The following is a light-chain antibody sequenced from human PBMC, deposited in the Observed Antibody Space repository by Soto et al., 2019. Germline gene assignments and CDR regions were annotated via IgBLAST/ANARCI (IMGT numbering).Light chain of an antibody. CDR1: QSASSN. CDR2: GAS. J-gene: IGKJ1*01. V-gene: IGKV3-15*01. Sequence: ESVMTQSPATLSVSPGERATLSCTASQSASSNSACHQQQPGQAPSLLIYGASTRATGIPARFSGSGSGTESTPTISLLQSEDFAVYCCQQYNNPLRTFGQGTKVDIK. CDR3: QQYNNPLRT.